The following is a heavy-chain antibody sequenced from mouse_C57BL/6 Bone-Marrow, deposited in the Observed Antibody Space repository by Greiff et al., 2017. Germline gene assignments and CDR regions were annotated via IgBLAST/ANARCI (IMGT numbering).Heavy chain of an antibody. CDR3: TRDGGDPPWFAY. D-gene: IGHD1-1*02. Sequence: EVKLVESGEGLVKPGGSLKLSCAASGFTFSSYAMSWVRQTPEKRLEWVAYISSGGDYIYYADTVKGRFTISRDNARNTLYLQMSSLKSEDTAMYYCTRDGGDPPWFAYWGQGTLVTVSA. CDR1: GFTFSSYA. CDR2: ISSGGDYI. J-gene: IGHJ3*01. V-gene: IGHV5-9-1*02.